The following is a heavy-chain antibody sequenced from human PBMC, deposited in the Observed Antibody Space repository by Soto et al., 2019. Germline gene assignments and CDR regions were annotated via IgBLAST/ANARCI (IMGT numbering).Heavy chain of an antibody. CDR2: GYYDGNT. CDR1: GGSISSTSSY. D-gene: IGHD2-21*02. V-gene: IGHV4-39*02. CDR3: ARADRTLVTSYGLDV. Sequence: PSETLSLTCKVSGGSISSTSSYWSWVRQPPGKGLEWIGSGYYDGNTYYNPSLKSRISISLDSSKKHFSLKLTSMTAADAAVYYCARADRTLVTSYGLDVWGQGTTVTVSS. J-gene: IGHJ6*02.